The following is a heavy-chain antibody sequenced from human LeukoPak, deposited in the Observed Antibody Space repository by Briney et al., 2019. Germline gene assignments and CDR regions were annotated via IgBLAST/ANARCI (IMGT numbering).Heavy chain of an antibody. D-gene: IGHD3-16*02. Sequence: PGGSLRLSCAASGFTFSSYSMNWVRQAPGKGLEWVSAIIISSSYIYYPDSVKGRFTISRDNTKKSLYLQMNSLRAEDTAVYYCARDYVWGSYRPTPGDPWGQGTLVTVSS. CDR3: ARDYVWGSYRPTPGDP. J-gene: IGHJ5*02. CDR1: GFTFSSYS. V-gene: IGHV3-21*01. CDR2: IIISSSYI.